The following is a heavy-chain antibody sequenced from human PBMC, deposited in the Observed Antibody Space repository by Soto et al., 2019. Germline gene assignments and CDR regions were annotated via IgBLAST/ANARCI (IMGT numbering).Heavy chain of an antibody. D-gene: IGHD2-2*01. CDR1: RGVVSGYD. Sequence: SGASCRGVVSGYDCTVIRKHPGKGLEWIGEINHSGSTNYNPSLKSRVTISVDTSKDQFSLKLSSVTAEDTALYYCARGMHTISTYWLDPGVQRTLLSVPS. J-gene: IGHJ5*02. V-gene: IGHV4-34*01. CDR2: INHSGST. CDR3: ARGMHTISTYWLDP.